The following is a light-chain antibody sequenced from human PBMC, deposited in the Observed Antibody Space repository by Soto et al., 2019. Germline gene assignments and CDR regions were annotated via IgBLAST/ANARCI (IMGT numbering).Light chain of an antibody. V-gene: IGKV3-15*01. J-gene: IGKJ4*01. CDR1: QSVSSN. CDR2: GVS. CDR3: QQYSAWPLT. Sequence: VMTQSPATLSVSPGERATLSCRASQSVSSNFLAWYQQKPGQAPRLLIYGVSIRATGIPARFSGSGSGTEFTLTISSLQSEDFAVYYCQQYSAWPLTFGGGTKVDIK.